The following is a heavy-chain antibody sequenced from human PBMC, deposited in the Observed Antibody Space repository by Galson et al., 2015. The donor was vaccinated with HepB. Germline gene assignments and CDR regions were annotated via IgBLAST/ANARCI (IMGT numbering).Heavy chain of an antibody. CDR3: ARDLGYEGSGN. CDR1: GFTFSSYA. CDR2: ISGSGGST. J-gene: IGHJ4*02. V-gene: IGHV3-23*01. Sequence: SLRLSCAASGFTFSSYAMSWVRQAPGKGLEWVSAISGSGGSTYYADSVKGRFTISRDNSKNTLYLQMNSLRAEDTAVYYCARDLGYEGSGNWGQGTLVTVSS. D-gene: IGHD3-10*01.